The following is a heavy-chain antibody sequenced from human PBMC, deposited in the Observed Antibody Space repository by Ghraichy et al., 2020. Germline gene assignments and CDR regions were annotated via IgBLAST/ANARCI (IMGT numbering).Heavy chain of an antibody. Sequence: ASVKVSCKTSGYTFTTYGISWVRQAPGQGLEWMGWISAYSGYTNYAQKFQGRVTMTTDTSTSTAYMELRSLRSDDTAVFYCARVLASYSSSWASNFDYWGQGTLVTVSS. D-gene: IGHD6-13*01. J-gene: IGHJ4*02. CDR3: ARVLASYSSSWASNFDY. V-gene: IGHV1-18*04. CDR2: ISAYSGYT. CDR1: GYTFTTYG.